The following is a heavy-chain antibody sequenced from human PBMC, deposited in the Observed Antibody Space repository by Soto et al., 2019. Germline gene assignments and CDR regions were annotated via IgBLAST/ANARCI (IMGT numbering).Heavy chain of an antibody. Sequence: SETLSLTCTVSGGSISRGGYYWSWIRQHPGTGLEGIVYIFYSGSTYYNPSLKSRVTISLDTSKNQFSLSLSSVTAADTAAYSCATGNACGVLLAYWGQGTLVTVSS. CDR3: ATGNACGVLLAY. V-gene: IGHV4-31*03. J-gene: IGHJ4*02. CDR1: GGSISRGGYY. D-gene: IGHD3-10*01. CDR2: IFYSGST.